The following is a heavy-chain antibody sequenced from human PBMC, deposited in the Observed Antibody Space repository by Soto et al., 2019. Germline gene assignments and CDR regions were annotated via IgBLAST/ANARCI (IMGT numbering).Heavy chain of an antibody. CDR3: AIPLGDGYNRRGAFDI. Sequence: APVKVSCKVSGYTLTELSMHWVRQAPGKGLEWMGGFDPEDGETIYAQKFQGRVTMTEDTSTDTAYMELSSLRSEDTAVYYCAIPLGDGYNRRGAFDIWGQGTMVTVSS. J-gene: IGHJ3*02. D-gene: IGHD3-10*01. V-gene: IGHV1-24*01. CDR2: FDPEDGET. CDR1: GYTLTELS.